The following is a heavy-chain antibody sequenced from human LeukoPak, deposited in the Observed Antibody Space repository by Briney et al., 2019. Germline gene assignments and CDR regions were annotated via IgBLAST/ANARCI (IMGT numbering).Heavy chain of an antibody. V-gene: IGHV3-30*03. CDR2: ISYDGINQ. CDR1: GLTFSNYA. D-gene: IGHD1/OR15-1a*01. CDR3: TLTTFGVVYYFDY. J-gene: IGHJ4*02. Sequence: GGSLRLSCVDSGLTSGLTFSNYAMTWVRQAPGKGLEWVALISYDGINQYYADSVKGRFIISRDNSKNTLYLQLNSLRLEDTAVYYCTLTTFGVVYYFDYWGQGTLVTASS.